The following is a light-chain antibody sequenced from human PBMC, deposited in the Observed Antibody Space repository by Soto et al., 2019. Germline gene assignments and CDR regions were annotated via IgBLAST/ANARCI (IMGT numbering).Light chain of an antibody. CDR2: GPS. CDR1: QSVSSNY. CDR3: QQYHSTLSWT. V-gene: IGKV3-20*01. Sequence: IVLTQSPGTLSLSPGERSTLSCMAIQSVSSNYLAWYQQKPGQAPRLLIYGPSSRATGIPDRFSGSGSGTDFTLTISRLESEDFAVYYCQQYHSTLSWTVGQGTQVDIK. J-gene: IGKJ1*01.